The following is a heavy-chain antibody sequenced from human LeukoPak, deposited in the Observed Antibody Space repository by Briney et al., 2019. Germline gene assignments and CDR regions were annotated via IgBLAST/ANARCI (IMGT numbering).Heavy chain of an antibody. CDR3: TRHGSPRDGPDY. J-gene: IGHJ4*02. CDR2: IRSKANSYAT. CDR1: GFTFSGSA. D-gene: IGHD5-24*01. Sequence: GGSLRLSCAASGFTFSGSAMHWVRQASGKGPEWVGRIRSKANSYATAYAASVKGRFTISRDDSKNTAYLQMNSLKTEDTAVYYCTRHGSPRDGPDYWGQGTLVTVSS. V-gene: IGHV3-73*01.